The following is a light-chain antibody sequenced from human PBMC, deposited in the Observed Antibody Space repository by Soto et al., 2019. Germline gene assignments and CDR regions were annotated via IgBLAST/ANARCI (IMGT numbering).Light chain of an antibody. V-gene: IGKV1-8*01. CDR1: QGISSY. Sequence: AIRMTQSPSSFSASTGDRVTITCRASQGISSYLAWYQQKPGKAPKLLNYAASTLQSGVTSRFSGSGSGTDFTLTISCLQAEDFETYYCQQYYSYPLTFGGGTKVDIK. CDR2: AAS. CDR3: QQYYSYPLT. J-gene: IGKJ4*01.